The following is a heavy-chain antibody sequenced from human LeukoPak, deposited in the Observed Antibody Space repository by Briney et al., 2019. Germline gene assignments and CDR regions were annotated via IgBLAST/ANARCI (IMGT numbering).Heavy chain of an antibody. J-gene: IGHJ5*02. CDR1: SGSISSSNYY. V-gene: IGHV4-61*02. D-gene: IGHD5-18*01. CDR3: ARVGYSYGYLDNWFDP. CDR2: ISTIGIT. Sequence: SETLSLTCTVSSGSISSSNYYWSWIRQPAGKGLEWIGRISTIGITNYNPSLNSRVTISIDTSKNQFSLQLNSVTPEDTAVYYCARVGYSYGYLDNWFDPWGQGTLVTVSS.